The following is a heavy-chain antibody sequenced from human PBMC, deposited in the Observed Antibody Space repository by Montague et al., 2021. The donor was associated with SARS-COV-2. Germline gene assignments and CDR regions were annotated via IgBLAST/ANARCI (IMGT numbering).Heavy chain of an antibody. J-gene: IGHJ4*02. Sequence: ETLSLTCAVSGGSISSYYWSWIRQPPGKGLEWIGYIYYSGSTNYNPSLKSRVTISIDTSKNQFSLKLSSVTAADTAVYYCARHALGYFDWLNEGYFDYWGQGTLVTVSS. CDR1: GGSISSYY. CDR3: ARHALGYFDWLNEGYFDY. V-gene: IGHV4-59*08. CDR2: IYYSGST. D-gene: IGHD3-9*01.